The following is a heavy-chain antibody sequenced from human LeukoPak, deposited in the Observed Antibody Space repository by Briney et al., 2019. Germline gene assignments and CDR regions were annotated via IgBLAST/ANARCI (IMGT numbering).Heavy chain of an antibody. V-gene: IGHV4-39*01. CDR2: LYNTETT. D-gene: IGHD3-22*01. CDR3: AREYYYDSSGYFNWFDP. Sequence: PSETLSLTCSVSGGSISRSSYYWGWIRQPPGKGLEWIGSLYNTETTYYNPSLQSRVTISVDTSKNQLSLKLSSVTAADTAVYYCAREYYYDSSGYFNWFDPWGQGTLVTVSS. CDR1: GGSISRSSYY. J-gene: IGHJ5*02.